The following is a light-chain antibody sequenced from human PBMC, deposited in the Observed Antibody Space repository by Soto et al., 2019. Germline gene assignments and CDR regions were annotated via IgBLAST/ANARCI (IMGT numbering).Light chain of an antibody. J-gene: IGLJ1*01. Sequence: QSVPTQPPSVSEAPAQRVAIFCTGSSSNIGADYHVHWYRRLPGTAPRLLIYGNTNRPSGVPGRFSGSKSGTSASLAITGLQAEDEGDYYCQSYDTSVRAYVFGTGAKVTVL. CDR1: SSNIGADYH. V-gene: IGLV1-40*01. CDR2: GNT. CDR3: QSYDTSVRAYV.